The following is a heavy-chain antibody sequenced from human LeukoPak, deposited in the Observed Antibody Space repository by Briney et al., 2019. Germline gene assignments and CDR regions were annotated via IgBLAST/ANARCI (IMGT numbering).Heavy chain of an antibody. CDR2: ISGSGGST. Sequence: GGSLRLSCAASGFTFSSYAMGWVRQAPGKGLEWVSGISGSGGSTYYTDSVKGRFTISRDNSKNAVYLQMNSLRAEDTAVYYCAREYYYDSSGCRFDYWGQGTLVTVSS. V-gene: IGHV3-23*01. CDR3: AREYYYDSSGCRFDY. D-gene: IGHD3-22*01. J-gene: IGHJ4*02. CDR1: GFTFSSYA.